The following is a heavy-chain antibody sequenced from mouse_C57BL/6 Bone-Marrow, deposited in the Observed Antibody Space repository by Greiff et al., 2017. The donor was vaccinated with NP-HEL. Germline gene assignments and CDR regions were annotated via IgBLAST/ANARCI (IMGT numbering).Heavy chain of an antibody. D-gene: IGHD2-3*01. Sequence: VQLQQSGAELVRPGASVKLSCTASGFNIKDDYMHWVKQRPEQGLEWIGWLNPENGGTGYASQFQCKATITADTSSNPAYLQLSSLTSEDTAGYYGTTGADDGYLDYWGQGTTLTVSS. CDR2: LNPENGGT. CDR3: TTGADDGYLDY. J-gene: IGHJ2*01. CDR1: GFNIKDDY. V-gene: IGHV14-4*01.